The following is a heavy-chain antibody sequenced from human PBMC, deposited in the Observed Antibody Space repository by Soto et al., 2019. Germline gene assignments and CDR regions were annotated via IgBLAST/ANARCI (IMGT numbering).Heavy chain of an antibody. Sequence: QVQLVESGGGVVQPGRSLRLSCAASGFTFSNNAMDWVRQAPGKGLEWVAVISYDGSNKYIAESVKGRFTISRDNSKNTLFLQINSLSAEDTGVYYCARGTTASGFSAMDVWGQGTTVTVSS. CDR2: ISYDGSNK. D-gene: IGHD6-13*01. CDR3: ARGTTASGFSAMDV. CDR1: GFTFSNNA. J-gene: IGHJ6*02. V-gene: IGHV3-30*14.